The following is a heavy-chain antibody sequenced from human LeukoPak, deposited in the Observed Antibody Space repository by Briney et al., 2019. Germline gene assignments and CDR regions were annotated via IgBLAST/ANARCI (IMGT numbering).Heavy chain of an antibody. CDR1: GYTFTTYP. CDR3: ARDRAGQLDY. Sequence: ASVKVSCTASGYTFTTYPIYWVCQAPGQRLEWMGWINVGNGDTKYSQKFQGRVTITRDTSASTAYMELSSLRSEETAVYYCARDRAGQLDYWGQGTLVTVSP. J-gene: IGHJ4*02. V-gene: IGHV1-3*01. CDR2: INVGNGDT. D-gene: IGHD3-10*01.